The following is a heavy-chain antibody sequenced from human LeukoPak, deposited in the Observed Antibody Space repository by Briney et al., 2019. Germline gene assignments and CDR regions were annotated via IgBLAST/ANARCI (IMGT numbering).Heavy chain of an antibody. CDR1: GGSFSGYC. D-gene: IGHD3-22*01. Sequence: SETPSLTCAVSGGSFSGYCWTWIRQPPGKGLEWIGEINHSGSTNYNPSLKSRVTISVDTSKNQFSLKLSSVTAADTAVYYCARGPYDSSGFDYWGQGTLVTVSS. CDR3: ARGPYDSSGFDY. J-gene: IGHJ4*02. CDR2: INHSGST. V-gene: IGHV4-34*01.